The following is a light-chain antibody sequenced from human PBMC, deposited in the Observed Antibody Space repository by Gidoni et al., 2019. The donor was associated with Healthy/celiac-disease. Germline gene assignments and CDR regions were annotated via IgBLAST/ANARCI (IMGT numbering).Light chain of an antibody. CDR2: DAS. V-gene: IGKV3-11*01. CDR3: QQRSNWPRDT. Sequence: EIVLTQSPATLSLSPGERATLSCRASPSVSSYLAWYQQKPGQAPRLLIYDASNRATGIPARFSGSGSGTDFTLTISSLEPEDFAVYYCQQRSNWPRDTFGGGTKVEIK. J-gene: IGKJ4*01. CDR1: PSVSSY.